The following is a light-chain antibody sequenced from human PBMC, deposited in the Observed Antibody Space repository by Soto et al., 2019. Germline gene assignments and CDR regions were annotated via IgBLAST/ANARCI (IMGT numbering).Light chain of an antibody. V-gene: IGKV3-15*01. CDR3: QQYNNWTPTWT. CDR1: RGVQFN. Sequence: EIVLTQSPGTLSLSPGERATLCCRARRGVQFNYVAWYQQKPGQAARLLIHGASTSATAMPGRFSGRGAGAEFTLTITSLQSEDFAVYYCQQYNNWTPTWTFGQGTKVDIK. J-gene: IGKJ1*01. CDR2: GAS.